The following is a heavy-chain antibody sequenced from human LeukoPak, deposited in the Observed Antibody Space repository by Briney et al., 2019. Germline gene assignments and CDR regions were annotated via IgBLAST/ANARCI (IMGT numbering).Heavy chain of an antibody. D-gene: IGHD5-12*01. CDR2: IYYSGST. CDR3: ARHGTWGTSGYGGIIDY. CDR1: GGSISSYY. J-gene: IGHJ4*02. Sequence: SETLSLTCAVYGGSISSYYWSWIRQPPGKGLEWIGYIYYSGSTNYNPSLKSRVTISVDTSKNQFSLKLSSVTAADTAVYYCARHGTWGTSGYGGIIDYWGQGTLVTVSS. V-gene: IGHV4-59*08.